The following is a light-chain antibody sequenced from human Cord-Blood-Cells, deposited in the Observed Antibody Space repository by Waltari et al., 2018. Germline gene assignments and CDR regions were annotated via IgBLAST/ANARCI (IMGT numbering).Light chain of an antibody. J-gene: IGKJ4*01. V-gene: IGKV3-15*01. Sequence: ILMPQSPPTLSVSPGQGATPSCRASQSVSSNLAWYQQKPSQAPRLLIYGASTRATGIPARFSGSGSGTEFTLTISSLQSEDFAVYYCQQYNNWPPLTFGGGTKVEIK. CDR2: GAS. CDR1: QSVSSN. CDR3: QQYNNWPPLT.